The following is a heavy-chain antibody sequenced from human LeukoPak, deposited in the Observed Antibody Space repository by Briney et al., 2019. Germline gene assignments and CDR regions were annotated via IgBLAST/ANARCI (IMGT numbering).Heavy chain of an antibody. Sequence: PGGSLRLSCAASGFTFSSYSMNWVRQAPGRGLEWVSYISSSSSTIYYADSVKGRFTISRDNAKNSLYLQMNSLRDEDTAVYYCAKEGSWDHYDILTGYYTAPYYYGMDVWGQGTTVTVSS. V-gene: IGHV3-48*02. CDR2: ISSSSSTI. CDR3: AKEGSWDHYDILTGYYTAPYYYGMDV. CDR1: GFTFSSYS. D-gene: IGHD3-9*01. J-gene: IGHJ6*02.